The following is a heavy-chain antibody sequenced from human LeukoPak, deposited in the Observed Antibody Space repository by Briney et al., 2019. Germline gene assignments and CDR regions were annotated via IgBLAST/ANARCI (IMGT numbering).Heavy chain of an antibody. CDR2: IYYSWST. J-gene: IGHJ4*02. V-gene: IGHV4-59*08. D-gene: IGHD4-17*01. CDR1: GGSICSYY. CDR3: ARQPKYYGDYYFDY. Sequence: SETLSLTCMHSGGSICSYYWSWIRHPPGKGGERIGCIYYSWSTNYSPSLKSRVTISVDTSNNQFSLKLSSVTAADTAVYYCARQPKYYGDYYFDYWGQGTLVSVSS.